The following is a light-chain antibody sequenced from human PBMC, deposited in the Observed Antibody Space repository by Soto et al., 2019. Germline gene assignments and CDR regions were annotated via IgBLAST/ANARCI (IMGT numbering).Light chain of an antibody. CDR3: QQYGSSPIT. CDR2: GAS. V-gene: IGKV3-20*01. CDR1: QSVSSSY. J-gene: IGKJ3*01. Sequence: EMVLTQSPGTLSLSPGERATLSCRASQSVSSSYLAWYQQKPGQAPRLLIYGASSRATGIPDRFSGSGSGTDFTLTISRLEPEAFAVYYCQQYGSSPITFGPGTKVDIK.